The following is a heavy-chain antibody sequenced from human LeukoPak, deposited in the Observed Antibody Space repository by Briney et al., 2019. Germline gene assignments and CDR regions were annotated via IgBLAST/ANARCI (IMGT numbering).Heavy chain of an antibody. Sequence: PGGSLRLSCAASGFTFSGSAMHWVRQASGKGLEWVGRIRSKANSYATAYAASVKGRFTISRDDSKNTAYLQMNSLKTEDTAVYYCTRNPPLITGYSSSWYDYWGQGTLVTVSS. J-gene: IGHJ4*02. V-gene: IGHV3-73*01. D-gene: IGHD6-13*01. CDR1: GFTFSGSA. CDR3: TRNPPLITGYSSSWYDY. CDR2: IRSKANSYAT.